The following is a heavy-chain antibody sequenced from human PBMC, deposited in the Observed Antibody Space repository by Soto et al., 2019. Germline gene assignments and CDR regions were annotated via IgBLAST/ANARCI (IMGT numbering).Heavy chain of an antibody. CDR2: ISSNSDYI. D-gene: IGHD3-16*01. CDR1: GFTFASYN. CDR3: ARGGSAERKTDGDYYYYYPMDV. J-gene: IGHJ6*02. V-gene: IGHV3-21*01. Sequence: EVQLVESGGGLVKPGGSLRLSCASSGFTFASYNMLWVRQAPGKGLEWVASISSNSDYIYHADSVKGRFTVSRDNAKNALFLEMTILGDEDTALYYGARGGSAERKTDGDYYYYYPMDVWGRGTTVTVSS.